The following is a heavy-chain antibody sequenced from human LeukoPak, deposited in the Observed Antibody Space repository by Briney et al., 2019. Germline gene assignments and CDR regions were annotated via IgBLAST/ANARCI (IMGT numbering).Heavy chain of an antibody. J-gene: IGHJ3*01. D-gene: IGHD4/OR15-4a*01. CDR1: GFIFRTYS. CDR2: ITSSGSIT. CDR3: AREDYGDKGAIDF. V-gene: IGHV3-21*06. Sequence: PGGSLRLSCAASGFIFRTYSMNWVRQAPGKGLEYVSSITSSGSITFSADSVKGRFTVSRDNAENSMFLQMNSLRAEDTAVYYCAREDYGDKGAIDFWGQGTMVVVSS.